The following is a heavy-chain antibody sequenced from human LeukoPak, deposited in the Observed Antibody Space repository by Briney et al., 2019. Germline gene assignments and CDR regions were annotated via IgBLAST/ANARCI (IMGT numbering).Heavy chain of an antibody. CDR3: TTDVLYCSSTSCYNWFDP. CDR2: IKSKPDGGTT. V-gene: IGHV3-15*01. J-gene: IGHJ5*02. Sequence: GGSLTLSCAASGFTFSNAWMSWLRQAPGKGLECLGRIKSKPDGGTTDYAAPVKGRFTISRDDSKNTLYLQMNSLKTEDTAVYYCTTDVLYCSSTSCYNWFDPWGQGTLVTVSS. CDR1: GFTFSNAW. D-gene: IGHD2-2*01.